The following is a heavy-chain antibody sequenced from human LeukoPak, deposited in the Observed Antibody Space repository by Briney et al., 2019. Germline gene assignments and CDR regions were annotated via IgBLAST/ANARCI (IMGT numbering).Heavy chain of an antibody. CDR2: IIPIFGTA. J-gene: IGHJ4*02. CDR3: ARVGTSGPNLPTDDY. CDR1: GGTFSSYA. V-gene: IGHV1-69*13. Sequence: SVKVSCKASGGTFSSYAISWVRQAPGQGLEWMGGIIPIFGTANYAQKFQGRVTITADESTSTAYMELSSLRSEDTAVYYCARVGTSGPNLPTDDYWGQGTLVTVSS. D-gene: IGHD6-19*01.